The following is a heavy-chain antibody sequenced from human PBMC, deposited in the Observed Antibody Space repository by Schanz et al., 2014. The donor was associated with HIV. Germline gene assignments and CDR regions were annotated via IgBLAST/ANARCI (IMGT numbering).Heavy chain of an antibody. Sequence: QVKLVQSGAEVKKPGASVKVSCKASGYTFTGYYMHWVRQAPGQGLEWMGWLNPNSGGTNYAQKFQGRVTMTRDTSISTAYMELSMLRPDDTAVYYCARGRSGSCSGASCPYGRYYFDYWGQGTLVTVSS. CDR3: ARGRSGSCSGASCPYGRYYFDY. V-gene: IGHV1-2*02. CDR1: GYTFTGYY. J-gene: IGHJ4*02. D-gene: IGHD2-15*01. CDR2: LNPNSGGT.